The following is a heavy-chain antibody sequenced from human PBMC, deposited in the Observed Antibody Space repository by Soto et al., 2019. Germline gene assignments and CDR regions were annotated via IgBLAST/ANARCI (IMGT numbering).Heavy chain of an antibody. CDR2: ISGSGGST. V-gene: IGHV3-23*01. CDR3: AKLSPRYSGYDYPFEYYCMDV. D-gene: IGHD5-12*01. CDR1: GFTFSSYA. J-gene: IGHJ6*02. Sequence: PGGSLRLSCAASGFTFSSYAMSWVRQAPGKGLEWVSAISGSGGSTYYADSVKGRFTISRDNSKNTLYVQMNSLRAEDTAVYYCAKLSPRYSGYDYPFEYYCMDVWGQGTTVTVSS.